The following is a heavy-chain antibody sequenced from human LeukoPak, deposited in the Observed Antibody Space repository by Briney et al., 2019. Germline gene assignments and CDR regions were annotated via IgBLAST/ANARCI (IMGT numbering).Heavy chain of an antibody. V-gene: IGHV3-64*01. J-gene: IGHJ4*02. CDR3: VRGSGWNY. D-gene: IGHD6-19*01. Sequence: PGGSLRLSCAASGFTFSSYVMHWVRQAPGKGLEYVSAITSNGGTTYYANSVKGRFTISRDNSKNTPYLQMGSLRAEDMAVYYCVRGSGWNYWGQGTLVTASS. CDR2: ITSNGGTT. CDR1: GFTFSSYV.